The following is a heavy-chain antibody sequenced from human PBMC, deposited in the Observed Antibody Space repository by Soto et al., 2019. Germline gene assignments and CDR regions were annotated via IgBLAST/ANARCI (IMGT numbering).Heavy chain of an antibody. CDR3: ARSCSGGSCHSAY. CDR1: GYTFTNYG. V-gene: IGHV1-18*04. J-gene: IGHJ4*02. CDR2: ISPFTGDT. D-gene: IGHD2-15*01. Sequence: ASVKVSCKASGYTFTNYGINWVRQAPGQGLEWMGWISPFTGDTHYTQSLQGRITMTTDTSTSTAYMELRSLRSADTAVYYCARSCSGGSCHSAYWGQGTLVTASS.